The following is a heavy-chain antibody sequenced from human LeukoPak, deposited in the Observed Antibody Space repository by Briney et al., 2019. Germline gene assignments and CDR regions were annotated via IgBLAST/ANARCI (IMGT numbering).Heavy chain of an antibody. Sequence: GRSLRLSCAASGFTFSTYAMNWVRQAPGKGLEWVAVISYDGRQNYYADSVKGRFTISRDNSKNTLYLQMNSLRAEDTAVYYCAKCGIVGATDSCWFDPWGQGTLVTVSS. J-gene: IGHJ5*02. CDR3: AKCGIVGATDSCWFDP. D-gene: IGHD1-26*01. V-gene: IGHV3-30*04. CDR2: ISYDGRQN. CDR1: GFTFSTYA.